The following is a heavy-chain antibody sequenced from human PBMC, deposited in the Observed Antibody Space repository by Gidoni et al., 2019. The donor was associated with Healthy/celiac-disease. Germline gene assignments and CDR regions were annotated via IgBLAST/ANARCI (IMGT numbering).Heavy chain of an antibody. Sequence: QVQLVQSGAEVKKPGSSVTVSCKASGGTFSSYAISWVRQAPGQGLEWMGGIIPIFGTANYAQKFQGRVTITADESTSTAYMELSSLRSEDTAVYYCARSKVDTAMVTEYYFDYWGQGTLVTVSS. CDR2: IIPIFGTA. J-gene: IGHJ4*02. CDR1: GGTFSSYA. CDR3: ARSKVDTAMVTEYYFDY. V-gene: IGHV1-69*01. D-gene: IGHD5-18*01.